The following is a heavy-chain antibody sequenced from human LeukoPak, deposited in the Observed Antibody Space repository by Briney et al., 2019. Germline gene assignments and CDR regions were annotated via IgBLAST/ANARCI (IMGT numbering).Heavy chain of an antibody. CDR2: IKSKTDGATT. CDR3: TTSPAWFDP. J-gene: IGHJ5*02. CDR1: GFTFSNAW. V-gene: IGHV3-15*01. Sequence: GRSLRLSCAASGFTFSNAWMSWVRQAAGKGLEWVGRIKSKTDGATTDYAAAVKGRFTISQDDSKNTLYLQMDSVKTEDTAVYYCTTSPAWFDPWGQGTLVTVSS.